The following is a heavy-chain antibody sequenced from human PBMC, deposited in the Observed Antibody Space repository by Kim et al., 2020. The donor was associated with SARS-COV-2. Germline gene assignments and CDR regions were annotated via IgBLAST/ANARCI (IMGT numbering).Heavy chain of an antibody. J-gene: IGHJ4*02. CDR3: ARAGNWDFDY. Sequence: TANYAQKFQGRVTITADESTSTAYMELSSLRSEDTAVYYCARAGNWDFDYWGQGTLVTVSS. V-gene: IGHV1-69*01. CDR2: TA. D-gene: IGHD3-16*01.